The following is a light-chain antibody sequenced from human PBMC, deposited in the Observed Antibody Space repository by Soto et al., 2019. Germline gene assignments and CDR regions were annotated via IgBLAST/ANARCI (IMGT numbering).Light chain of an antibody. CDR2: EGS. V-gene: IGLV2-23*01. Sequence: QSALTQPASVSGSPGQSITISCTGTSSDVGSYNLVSWYQQHPGKAPKLMIYEGSKPPSGVSYRFSGSRSGNTASLTISGLQAEDEADDYCCSYAGSRTWVFGGGTNLTVL. CDR3: CSYAGSRTWV. J-gene: IGLJ3*02. CDR1: SSDVGSYNL.